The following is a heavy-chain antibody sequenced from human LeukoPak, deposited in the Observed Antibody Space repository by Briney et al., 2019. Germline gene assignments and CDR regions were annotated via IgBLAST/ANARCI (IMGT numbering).Heavy chain of an antibody. Sequence: ASVKVSCKVSGYTLTELSMHWVRQAPGQGLEWMGGIIPIFGTANYAQKFQGRVTMTEDTSTDIAYMELSSLRSEDTAVYYCATGGDGLNAFDIWGQGTMVTVSS. CDR3: ATGGDGLNAFDI. J-gene: IGHJ3*02. CDR2: IIPIFGTA. CDR1: GYTLTELS. D-gene: IGHD5-24*01. V-gene: IGHV1-24*01.